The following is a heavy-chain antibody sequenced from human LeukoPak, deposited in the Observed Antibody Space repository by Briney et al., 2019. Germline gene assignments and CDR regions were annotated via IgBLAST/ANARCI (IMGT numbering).Heavy chain of an antibody. CDR3: ARADYTMPGAGLGELDAPYYFDY. CDR2: IYYSGST. V-gene: IGHV4-39*01. D-gene: IGHD3-16*01. J-gene: IGHJ4*02. Sequence: PSETLSLTCTVSGGSISSSSYYWGWIRQPPGKGLEWIGSIYYSGSTYYNPSLKSRVTISVDTSKNQFSLKLSSVTAADTAVYYCARADYTMPGAGLGELDAPYYFDYWGQGTLVTVSS. CDR1: GGSISSSSYY.